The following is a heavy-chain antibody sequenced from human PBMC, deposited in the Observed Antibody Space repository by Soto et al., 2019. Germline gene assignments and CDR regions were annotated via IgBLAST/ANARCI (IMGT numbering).Heavy chain of an antibody. D-gene: IGHD1-7*01. CDR3: ARHVPWNYGLPVGYYFDY. J-gene: IGHJ4*02. CDR2: IYYSGST. Sequence: SETLSLTCTVSGGSISSSSYYWGWIRQPPGKGLEWIGSIYYSGSTYYNPSLKSRVTISVDTSKNQFSLKLSFVTAADTAVYYCARHVPWNYGLPVGYYFDYWGQGTLVTVSS. CDR1: GGSISSSSYY. V-gene: IGHV4-39*01.